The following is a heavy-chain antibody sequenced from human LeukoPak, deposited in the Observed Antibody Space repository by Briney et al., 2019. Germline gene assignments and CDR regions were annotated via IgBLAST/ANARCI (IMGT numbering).Heavy chain of an antibody. V-gene: IGHV1-8*01. CDR1: GYTFTSYD. CDR3: ARDRAPDYDFWSGPAFDI. CDR2: MNPNSGNT. Sequence: ASVKVSCKASGYTFTSYDINWVRQATGQGLEWVGWMNPNSGNTGYAQKFQGRVTMTRNTSISTAYMELSSLRSDDTAVYYCARDRAPDYDFWSGPAFDIWGQGTMVTVSS. J-gene: IGHJ3*02. D-gene: IGHD3-3*01.